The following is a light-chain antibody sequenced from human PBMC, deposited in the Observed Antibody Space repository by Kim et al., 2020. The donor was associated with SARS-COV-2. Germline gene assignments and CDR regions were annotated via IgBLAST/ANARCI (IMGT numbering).Light chain of an antibody. Sequence: GQRATISCSGSSSNIGSNTVNWYQQLPGTAPKLLIYSNNQRPSGVPDRFSGSKSGTSASLAISGLQSEYEADYYCAAWDDSLNGWVFGGGTQLTVL. J-gene: IGLJ3*02. CDR1: SSNIGSNT. V-gene: IGLV1-44*01. CDR2: SNN. CDR3: AAWDDSLNGWV.